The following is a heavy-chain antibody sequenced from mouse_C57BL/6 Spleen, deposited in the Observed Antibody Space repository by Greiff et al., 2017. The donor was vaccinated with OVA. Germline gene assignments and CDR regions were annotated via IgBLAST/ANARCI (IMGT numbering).Heavy chain of an antibody. V-gene: IGHV1-81*01. Sequence: QVQLKESGAELARPGASVKLSCKASGYTFTSYGISWVKQRTGQGLEWIGEIYPRSGNTYYNEKFKGKATLTADKSSSTAYMELRSLTSEDSAVYFCARRDYDVDYAMDYWGQGTSVTVAS. D-gene: IGHD2-4*01. J-gene: IGHJ4*01. CDR3: ARRDYDVDYAMDY. CDR1: GYTFTSYG. CDR2: IYPRSGNT.